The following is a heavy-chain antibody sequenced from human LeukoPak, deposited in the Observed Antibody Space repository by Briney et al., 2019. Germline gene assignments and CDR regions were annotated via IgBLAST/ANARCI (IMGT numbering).Heavy chain of an antibody. V-gene: IGHV4-59*01. CDR2: IYYSGST. J-gene: IGHJ6*02. CDR3: ARDWSGMDV. Sequence: SDPLSLTCTVSGGSMSSYYWSWIRQPPGKGVEWIGYIYYSGSTNYNPSLKSRVTISVDTSKNQFSLKLSSVTAADTAGYYCARDWSGMDVWGQGTTVTVSS. CDR1: GGSMSSYY.